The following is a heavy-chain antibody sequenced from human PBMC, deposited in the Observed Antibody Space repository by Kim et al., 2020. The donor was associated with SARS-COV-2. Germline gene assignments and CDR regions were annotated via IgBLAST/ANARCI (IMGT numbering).Heavy chain of an antibody. Sequence: ASVKVSCKASGYTFTSYDINWVRQATGQGLEWMGWMNPNSGNTGYAQKFQGRVTMTRNTTISTAYMELSSLRSEDTAVYYCARDLRREDCTGGVCYSEYYFDYWGQGTLVTVSS. CDR1: GYTFTSYD. D-gene: IGHD2-8*02. CDR2: MNPNSGNT. J-gene: IGHJ4*02. CDR3: ARDLRREDCTGGVCYSEYYFDY. V-gene: IGHV1-8*01.